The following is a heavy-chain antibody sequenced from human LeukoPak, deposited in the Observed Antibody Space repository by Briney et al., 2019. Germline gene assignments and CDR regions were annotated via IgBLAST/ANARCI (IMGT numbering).Heavy chain of an antibody. J-gene: IGHJ4*02. CDR3: AKDRPNYYGSNGHYYKLNGDC. D-gene: IGHD3-22*01. V-gene: IGHV3-23*01. CDR2: ITSSGAAT. CDR1: GFTFSSYW. Sequence: GGSLRLSWAASGFTFSSYWMHWVRQAPGKGLEWVSSITSSGAATYYADSVKGRFTISRDNSDNTLYLQMNSLRAEDTAVYYCAKDRPNYYGSNGHYYKLNGDCWGQGTLVTVSS.